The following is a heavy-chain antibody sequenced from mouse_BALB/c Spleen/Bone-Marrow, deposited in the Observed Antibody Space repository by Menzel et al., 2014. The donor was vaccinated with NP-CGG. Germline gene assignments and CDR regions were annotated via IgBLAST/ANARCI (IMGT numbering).Heavy chain of an antibody. Sequence: QVQLQQPGAGLMKPGASVKISCKATGYTFSRYWIEWVKQRPGHGLEWIGEILPGSGSTNYNEKFKGKATFTADTSSNTAYMQLSSLTSEDSAVYYCARWGYGSSYVGYFDVWGAGTTVTVSS. CDR3: ARWGYGSSYVGYFDV. CDR2: ILPGSGST. CDR1: GYTFSRYW. D-gene: IGHD1-1*01. V-gene: IGHV1-9*01. J-gene: IGHJ1*01.